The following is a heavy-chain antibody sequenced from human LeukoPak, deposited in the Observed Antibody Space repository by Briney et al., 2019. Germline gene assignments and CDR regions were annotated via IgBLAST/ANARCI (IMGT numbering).Heavy chain of an antibody. CDR1: GGSISSSSYY. D-gene: IGHD3-3*01. J-gene: IGHJ3*02. CDR3: ARLFAPHYDFWSGYYAAFDI. V-gene: IGHV4-31*03. Sequence: PSETLSLTCSVSGGSISSSSYYWGWIRQHPGKGLEWIGYIYYSGSTYYNPSLKSRVTISVDTSKNQFSLKLSSVTAADTAVYYCARLFAPHYDFWSGYYAAFDIWGQGTMVTVSS. CDR2: IYYSGST.